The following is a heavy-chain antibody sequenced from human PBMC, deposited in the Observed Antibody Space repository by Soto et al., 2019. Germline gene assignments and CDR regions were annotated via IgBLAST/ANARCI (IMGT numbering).Heavy chain of an antibody. D-gene: IGHD1-26*01. CDR1: GGSFSGHS. CDR3: ARCPREEWFDP. J-gene: IGHJ5*02. V-gene: IGHV4-34*01. CDR2: INHSGRV. Sequence: PSETLSLTCAVYGGSFSGHSWTWIRQSPGKGLEWIGDINHSGRVNYSPSLKSRVTISLDTSKNQFSLKLSSVTAADTAVYYCARCPREEWFDPWGQGTLVTVSS.